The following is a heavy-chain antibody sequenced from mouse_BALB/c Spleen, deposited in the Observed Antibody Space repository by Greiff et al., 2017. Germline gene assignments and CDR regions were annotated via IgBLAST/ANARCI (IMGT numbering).Heavy chain of an antibody. D-gene: IGHD2-14*01. CDR3: ARRRYDVGAMDY. J-gene: IGHJ4*01. V-gene: IGHV1S33*01. CDR2: IYPGDGST. CDR1: GYTFTSYD. Sequence: VKPGALVKISCKASGYTFTSYDINWVKQRPGQGLEWIGWIYPGDGSTKYNEKFKGKATLTADKSSSTAYMQLSSLTSENSAVYFCARRRYDVGAMDYWGQGTSVTVSS.